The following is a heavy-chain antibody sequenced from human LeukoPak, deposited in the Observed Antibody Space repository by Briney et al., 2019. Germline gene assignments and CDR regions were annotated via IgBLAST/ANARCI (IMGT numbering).Heavy chain of an antibody. V-gene: IGHV3-9*01. D-gene: IGHD3-22*01. Sequence: TGGSLRLSCAASGFTFDDYAMHWVRQAPGKGLEWVSGISWNSGSIGYADSVKGRFTISRDNAKNSLYLQMNSLRAEDTALYYCAKGFTYYYDSSGDSRNGMDVWGQGTTVTVSS. CDR3: AKGFTYYYDSSGDSRNGMDV. CDR2: ISWNSGSI. CDR1: GFTFDDYA. J-gene: IGHJ6*02.